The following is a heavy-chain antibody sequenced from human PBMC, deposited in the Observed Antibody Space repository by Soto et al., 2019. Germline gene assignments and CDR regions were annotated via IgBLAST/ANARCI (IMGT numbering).Heavy chain of an antibody. CDR3: ARDEGNLIYYYYYGMDV. CDR2: ISAYNGNT. D-gene: IGHD2-8*01. Sequence: ASVKVSCKASGYTFTSYGISWVRQAPGQGLEWMGWISAYNGNTNYAQKLQGRVTMTTDTSTSTAYMELRSLRSDDTAVYYCARDEGNLIYYYYYGMDVWGQGTTVTVSS. CDR1: GYTFTSYG. J-gene: IGHJ6*02. V-gene: IGHV1-18*01.